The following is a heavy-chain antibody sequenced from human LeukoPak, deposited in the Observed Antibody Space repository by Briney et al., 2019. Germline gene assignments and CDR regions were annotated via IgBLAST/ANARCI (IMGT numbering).Heavy chain of an antibody. V-gene: IGHV1-24*01. CDR3: ATRVLWRILDCFDM. CDR2: FDPEVDKI. CDR1: GYTFTGYY. D-gene: IGHD3-16*01. J-gene: IGHJ3*02. Sequence: ASVKVSCKASGYTFTGYYMHWVRQAPGKGLEWMGGFDPEVDKIKFAQKFQGRVTLTEDTSTDTAYMELSSLRSDDTAVYYCATRVLWRILDCFDMWGQGTMVTVSS.